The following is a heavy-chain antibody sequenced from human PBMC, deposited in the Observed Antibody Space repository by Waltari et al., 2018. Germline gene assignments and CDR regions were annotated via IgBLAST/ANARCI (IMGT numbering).Heavy chain of an antibody. D-gene: IGHD2-2*01. CDR3: ARKYCSSTSCYAPSFDY. CDR1: GGSISSSNW. J-gene: IGHJ4*02. CDR2: IYHGGST. V-gene: IGHV4-4*02. Sequence: QVQLRESGPGLVKPSGTLSLTCAVSGGSISSSNWWSWVRQPPGKGLEWIGEIYHGGSTNYTPSLQSRLTISVDKSKNQFSLKLSSVTAADTAVYYCARKYCSSTSCYAPSFDYWGQGTLVTVSS.